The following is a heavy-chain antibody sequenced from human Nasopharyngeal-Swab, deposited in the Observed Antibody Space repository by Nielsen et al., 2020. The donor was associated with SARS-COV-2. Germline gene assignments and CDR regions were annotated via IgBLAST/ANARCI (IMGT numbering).Heavy chain of an antibody. J-gene: IGHJ4*02. CDR2: IYWDDDK. Sequence: HQAPGKALEWLALIYWDDDKRYSPSLKSRLTITKDTSKNQVVLTMTNMDPVDTATYYCAHRANWNDFDYRGQGTLVTVSS. CDR3: AHRANWNDFDY. D-gene: IGHD1-1*01. V-gene: IGHV2-5*02.